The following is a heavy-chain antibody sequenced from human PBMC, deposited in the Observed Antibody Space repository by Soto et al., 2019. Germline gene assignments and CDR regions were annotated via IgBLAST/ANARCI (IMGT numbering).Heavy chain of an antibody. CDR1: GGSFSGYY. D-gene: IGHD2-15*01. Sequence: QVQLQQWGAGLLKPSETLSLTCAVYGGSFSGYYWSWIRQPPGKGLAWIGEINHGGSTNYNPSLKSRVTISVDASKNQFSLKLSSVTAADTAVYYCARRGLRYCSGGSCYPGAFDIWGQGTMVTVSS. CDR2: INHGGST. CDR3: ARRGLRYCSGGSCYPGAFDI. V-gene: IGHV4-34*01. J-gene: IGHJ3*02.